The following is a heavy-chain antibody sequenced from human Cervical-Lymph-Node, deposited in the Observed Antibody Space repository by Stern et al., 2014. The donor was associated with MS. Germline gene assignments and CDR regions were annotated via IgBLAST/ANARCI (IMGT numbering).Heavy chain of an antibody. CDR1: GGTFSSSD. V-gene: IGHV1-69*01. CDR3: ALGGFGHYFEY. J-gene: IGHJ4*02. CDR2: IIPIIGTA. Sequence: VQLEESGAEVQKPGSSVKVSCRASGGTFSSSDISWVRQAPGQGLEWMGGIIPIIGTANSAQKYQCRVTITADESTSTAYMELSSLRSEDTAIYYCALGGFGHYFEYWGQGTLVTVSS. D-gene: IGHD3-10*01.